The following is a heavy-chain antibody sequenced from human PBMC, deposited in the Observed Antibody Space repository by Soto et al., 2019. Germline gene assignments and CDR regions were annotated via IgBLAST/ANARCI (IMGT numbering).Heavy chain of an antibody. V-gene: IGHV3-11*06. D-gene: IGHD2-2*01. J-gene: IGHJ6*02. Sequence: QVQLVESGGGLVKPGGSLRLSCAASGFTFSDYYMSWIRQAPGKGLEWVSYISSSSSYTNYADSVKGRFTLSRDNAKNSLYLQMNSLRAEDTAVYYCARERRGYCSSTSCSYYYGMDVWGQGTTVTVSS. CDR2: ISSSSSYT. CDR1: GFTFSDYY. CDR3: ARERRGYCSSTSCSYYYGMDV.